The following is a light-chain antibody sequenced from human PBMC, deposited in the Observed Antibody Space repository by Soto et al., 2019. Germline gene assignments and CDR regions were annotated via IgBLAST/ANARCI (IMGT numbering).Light chain of an antibody. V-gene: IGKV1-9*01. CDR1: QGISSY. CDR3: QQLNSYPL. Sequence: DIQLTQSPSFLSASVGDRVTITCRASQGISSYLAWYQQKPGKAPKLLIYAASTLQSGVPSRFSGSGSGTEFTLTISSLQPEYFATYYCQQLNSYPLFGPGTKVDI. CDR2: AAS. J-gene: IGKJ3*01.